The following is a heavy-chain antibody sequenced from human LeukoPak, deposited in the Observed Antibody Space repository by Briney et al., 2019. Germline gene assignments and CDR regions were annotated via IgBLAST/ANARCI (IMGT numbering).Heavy chain of an antibody. CDR1: GGSFSGYY. J-gene: IGHJ4*02. D-gene: IGHD7-27*01. Sequence: SETLSLTCAVYGGSFSGYYWSWVRQPPGKGLEWIGEINHSGSTNYNPSLKSRVTISVDTSKNQFSLKLSSVTAADTAVYYCARGLGLRDYWGQGTLVTVSS. CDR2: INHSGST. CDR3: ARGLGLRDY. V-gene: IGHV4-34*01.